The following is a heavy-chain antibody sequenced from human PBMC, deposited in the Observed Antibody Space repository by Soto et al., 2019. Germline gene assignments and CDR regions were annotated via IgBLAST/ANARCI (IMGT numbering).Heavy chain of an antibody. Sequence: ASVKVSCKASGYTFTSAGINWVRQAPGQRLEWMGWINPGNGNTNYAQKFQGRVTITTDISTSTVYMEMSSMRSEDTAVYFCARVSDYFGAIGYSRDYFQHWGQGTPVTVSS. V-gene: IGHV1-3*01. J-gene: IGHJ1*01. D-gene: IGHD3-10*01. CDR3: ARVSDYFGAIGYSRDYFQH. CDR1: GYTFTSAG. CDR2: INPGNGNT.